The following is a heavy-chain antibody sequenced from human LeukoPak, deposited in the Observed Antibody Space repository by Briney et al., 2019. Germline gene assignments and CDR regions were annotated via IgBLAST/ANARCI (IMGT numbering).Heavy chain of an antibody. J-gene: IGHJ4*02. CDR3: ARGGYGDYGTLDY. V-gene: IGHV3-30*14. CDR2: ISYDGSNK. Sequence: GRSPRLSCAASGFTFSSYAMHWVRQAPGKGLEWVAVISYDGSNKYYADSVKGRFTISRDNSKNTLYLQMNSLRAEDTAVYYCARGGYGDYGTLDYWGQGTLVTVSS. CDR1: GFTFSSYA. D-gene: IGHD4-17*01.